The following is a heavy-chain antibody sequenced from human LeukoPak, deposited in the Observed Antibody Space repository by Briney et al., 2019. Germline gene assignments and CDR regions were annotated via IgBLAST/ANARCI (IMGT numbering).Heavy chain of an antibody. V-gene: IGHV3-7*03. CDR3: ARVIDY. J-gene: IGHJ4*02. CDR2: IKQDGSEK. Sequence: GGSLSLSCAASGFTFENYWMSWGRQAPGKGLEWVANIKQDGSEKYYVDSVKGRFTISRDNAKNSLYLQMNSLRAEDTAVYYCARVIDYWGQGTLVTVSS. CDR1: GFTFENYW.